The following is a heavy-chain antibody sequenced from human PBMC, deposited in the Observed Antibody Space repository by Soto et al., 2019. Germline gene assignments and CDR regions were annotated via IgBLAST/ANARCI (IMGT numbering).Heavy chain of an antibody. J-gene: IGHJ6*02. CDR1: GYTFTSYG. Sequence: QAQLVQSGVEVKKPGASVKVSCKASGYTFTSYGINWVRQAPGQGLEWLGWISPYNDDTKYAQNLQGRVTMTTDTSSRTAYMALRSLSSDDTAVYFCARGGYYDSSGSRNYHYYGMDVWGQGTTVTVSS. D-gene: IGHD3-22*01. CDR2: ISPYNDDT. CDR3: ARGGYYDSSGSRNYHYYGMDV. V-gene: IGHV1-18*01.